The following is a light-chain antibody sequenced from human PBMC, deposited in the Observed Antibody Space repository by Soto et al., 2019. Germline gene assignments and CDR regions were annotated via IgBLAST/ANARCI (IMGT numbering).Light chain of an antibody. J-gene: IGKJ4*01. Sequence: DIQMTQSPSSLSASVGDRVTITCQASQDISSYLNWYQQKPGKAPKLLIYGASNLETGVPPRFSGSGTGTDFTFTISSLQPENIETYYLQQYDNLPRLTVGGGTKVEIK. CDR3: QQYDNLPRLT. CDR1: QDISSY. CDR2: GAS. V-gene: IGKV1-33*01.